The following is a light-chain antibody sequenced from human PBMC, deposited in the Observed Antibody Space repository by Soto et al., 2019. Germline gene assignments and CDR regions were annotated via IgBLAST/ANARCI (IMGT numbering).Light chain of an antibody. V-gene: IGKV1-5*01. Sequence: DIQMTQSPSTLSASVVDRVTITCRASQSISSWLAWYQQKPGKAPKLLIYDASSLESGVPSRFSGSGSGTEFTLTISSLQPDDFATYYCQQYNSYRFGQGTKVDI. CDR3: QQYNSYR. CDR1: QSISSW. J-gene: IGKJ1*01. CDR2: DAS.